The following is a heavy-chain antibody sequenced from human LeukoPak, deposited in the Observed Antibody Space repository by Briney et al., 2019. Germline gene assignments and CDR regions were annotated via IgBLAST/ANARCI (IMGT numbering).Heavy chain of an antibody. V-gene: IGHV4-39*07. D-gene: IGHD4-17*01. Sequence: SETLSLTCTVSGGSISSSSYYWGWIRQPPGKGLEWIGSIYYSGSTYYNPSLKSRVTISVDTSKNQFSLRLGSVTAADTAVYYCARGGSMTTVTIDYWGQGTLVTVSS. CDR2: IYYSGST. CDR3: ARGGSMTTVTIDY. CDR1: GGSISSSSYY. J-gene: IGHJ4*02.